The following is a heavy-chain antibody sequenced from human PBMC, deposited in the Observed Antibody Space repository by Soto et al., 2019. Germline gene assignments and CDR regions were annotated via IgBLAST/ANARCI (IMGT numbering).Heavy chain of an antibody. V-gene: IGHV4-34*01. D-gene: IGHD2-15*01. CDR1: GGTFSSYY. J-gene: IGHJ4*01. CDR2: INHSGST. CDR3: ARHGGKFFDY. Sequence: SESIYLTRALCGGTFSSYYWSGFRQNKGTGPEWIGEINHSGSTTYNPSLKSRITISVDTSKKYLSLTLISVTAADTAVYYCARHGGKFFDYLGHGTLVTVSS.